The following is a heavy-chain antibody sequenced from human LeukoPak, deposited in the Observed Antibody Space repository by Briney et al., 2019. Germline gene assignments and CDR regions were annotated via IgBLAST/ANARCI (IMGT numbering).Heavy chain of an antibody. Sequence: GGSLRLSCAASGFTFSSYAMSWVRQAPGKGLEWMAVISYDGSSEYYADSVKGRFTISRDNSKNTLYLQMSSLRAEDTAVYYCAKEFNRGLPDYWGQGTLVTVPS. CDR1: GFTFSSYA. CDR3: AKEFNRGLPDY. J-gene: IGHJ4*02. V-gene: IGHV3-30*18. D-gene: IGHD2-21*01. CDR2: ISYDGSSE.